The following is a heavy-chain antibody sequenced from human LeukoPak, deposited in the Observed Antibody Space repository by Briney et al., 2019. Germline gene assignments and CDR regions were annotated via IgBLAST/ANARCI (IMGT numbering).Heavy chain of an antibody. CDR1: GFTFSTYA. V-gene: IGHV3-64D*06. D-gene: IGHD3-16*01. J-gene: IGHJ4*02. CDR3: VKVGGGFYDY. CDR2: LSSNGGST. Sequence: GGSLRLSCSASGFTFSTYAMHWVRQAPGKGLEYVSALSSNGGSTYYADSVKGRFTISRDNSKNTLYLQMSSLSAEDTAVYYCVKVGGGFYDYWGQGTLVTISS.